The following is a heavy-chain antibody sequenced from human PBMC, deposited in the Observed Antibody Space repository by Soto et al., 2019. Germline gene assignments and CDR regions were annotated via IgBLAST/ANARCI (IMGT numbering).Heavy chain of an antibody. CDR2: IYYSGST. D-gene: IGHD6-19*01. V-gene: IGHV4-39*01. CDR1: GGSINSSSYF. CDR3: ARHYSSGSRNWFDP. J-gene: IGHJ5*02. Sequence: SETLSLTCSVSGGSINSSSYFWGWVRQPPGKGLEWIGSIYYSGSTYYNPSLRSRVTISVDTSKNQFSLRLSSVTAADTAVFYCARHYSSGSRNWFDPWGQGTLVTVSS.